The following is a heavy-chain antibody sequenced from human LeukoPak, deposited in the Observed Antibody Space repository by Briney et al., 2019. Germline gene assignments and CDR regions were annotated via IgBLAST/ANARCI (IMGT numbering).Heavy chain of an antibody. Sequence: GGSLRLSCAASGFTFGTYAMHWVRQAPGKGLEWVSLISDDGSKKYYADSVKGRFTISRDNSRNRLYLQMNTLTVEDTAIYYCARRLLTGGVTDFFDFWGQGALVTVSS. V-gene: IGHV3-30*04. CDR1: GFTFGTYA. CDR2: ISDDGSKK. CDR3: ARRLLTGGVTDFFDF. D-gene: IGHD2-21*02. J-gene: IGHJ4*02.